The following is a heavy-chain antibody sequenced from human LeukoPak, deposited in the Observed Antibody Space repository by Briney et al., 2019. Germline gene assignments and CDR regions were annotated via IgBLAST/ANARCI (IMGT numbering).Heavy chain of an antibody. D-gene: IGHD2-2*01. V-gene: IGHV1-2*02. Sequence: ASVKVSCKASGYTFTGYYMHWVRQAPGQGLEWMGWINPNSGGTNYAQKFQGRVTMTRDTSISTAYMELSRLRSDDMAVYYCARGDIVVVPAARYSYYYYGMDVWGQGTTVTVSS. CDR2: INPNSGGT. J-gene: IGHJ6*02. CDR3: ARGDIVVVPAARYSYYYYGMDV. CDR1: GYTFTGYY.